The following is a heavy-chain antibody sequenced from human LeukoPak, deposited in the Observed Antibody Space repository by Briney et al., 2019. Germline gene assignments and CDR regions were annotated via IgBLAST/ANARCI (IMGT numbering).Heavy chain of an antibody. D-gene: IGHD4-17*01. Sequence: GGSLRLSCAASGFTFSSYGMHWVRQAPGRGLEWGAVISYDGSNKYYADSVKGRFTISRDNSKNKLYLQMNSLRAEDTAVYYCYQGLTVSLEPAFDIWGQGTMVTVSS. J-gene: IGHJ3*02. CDR2: ISYDGSNK. V-gene: IGHV3-30*03. CDR1: GFTFSSYG. CDR3: YQGLTVSLEPAFDI.